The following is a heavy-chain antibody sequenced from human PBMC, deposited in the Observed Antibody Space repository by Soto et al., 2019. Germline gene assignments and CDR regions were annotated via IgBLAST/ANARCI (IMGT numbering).Heavy chain of an antibody. CDR1: GGSISSGGYY. D-gene: IGHD3-10*01. CDR3: ARARRITMVRGVSLNWFDP. V-gene: IGHV4-31*03. J-gene: IGHJ5*02. Sequence: SETLSLTCTVSGGSISSGGYYWSWIRQHPGKGLEWIGYIYYSGSTYYNPSLKSRVTISVDTSKNQFSLKLSSVTAADTAVYYCARARRITMVRGVSLNWFDPWGQGTLVTVSS. CDR2: IYYSGST.